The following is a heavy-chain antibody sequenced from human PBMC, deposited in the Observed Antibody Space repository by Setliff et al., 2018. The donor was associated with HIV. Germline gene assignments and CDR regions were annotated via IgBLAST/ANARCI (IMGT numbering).Heavy chain of an antibody. CDR2: ISAYNGNT. CDR1: GYTFTSYG. D-gene: IGHD3-22*01. V-gene: IGHV1-18*01. CDR3: ARMIVLSASSPPNAFDI. Sequence: GASVKVSCKASGYTFTSYGISWVRQAPGQGLEWMGWISAYNGNTNYAQKLQGRVTMTTDTYTSTAYMELRSLRSDDTAVYYCARMIVLSASSPPNAFDIWGQGTMVTVSS. J-gene: IGHJ3*02.